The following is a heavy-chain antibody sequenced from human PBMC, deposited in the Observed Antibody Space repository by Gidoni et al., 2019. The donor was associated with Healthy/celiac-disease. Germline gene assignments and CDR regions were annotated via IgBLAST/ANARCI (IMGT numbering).Heavy chain of an antibody. Sequence: EVQLLESGGGLVQTGGSLRLSCAASGLTFSSYAMSWVRQAPGKGLEGVSAISGSGGSTYYADSVKGLFTISRDNSKNTLYLQMNSLRAEDTAVYYCATSEEYTAMVTNYWGQGTLVTVSS. CDR2: ISGSGGST. V-gene: IGHV3-23*01. J-gene: IGHJ4*02. CDR1: GLTFSSYA. D-gene: IGHD5-18*01. CDR3: ATSEEYTAMVTNY.